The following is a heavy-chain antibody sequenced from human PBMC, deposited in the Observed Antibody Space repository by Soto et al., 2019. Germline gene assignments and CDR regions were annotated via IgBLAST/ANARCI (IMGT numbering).Heavy chain of an antibody. V-gene: IGHV4-39*01. D-gene: IGHD2-15*01. CDR1: GGSIYRSGSY. CDR3: GKVLVGATGHTDSDS. J-gene: IGHJ4*02. Sequence: XETLTLPCTVSGGSIYRSGSYWGWIRQPPGRGLEWIGNIDYNGVTYSNPSLKSRVTISRDTSKNQFSLKLTSVTAADTALYYCGKVLVGATGHTDSDSWGPGSLVTVSS. CDR2: IDYNGVT.